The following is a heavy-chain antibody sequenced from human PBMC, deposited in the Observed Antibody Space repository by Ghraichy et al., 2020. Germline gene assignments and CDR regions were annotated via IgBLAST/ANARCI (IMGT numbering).Heavy chain of an antibody. V-gene: IGHV3-21*01. CDR3: ARDRGIQLWLPRLDY. Sequence: GGSLRLSCAASGFTFSSYSMNWVRQAPGKGLEWVSSISSSSSYIYYADSVKGRFTISRDNAKNSLYLQMNSLRAEDTAVYYCARDRGIQLWLPRLDYWGQGTLVTVSS. J-gene: IGHJ4*02. D-gene: IGHD5-18*01. CDR1: GFTFSSYS. CDR2: ISSSSSYI.